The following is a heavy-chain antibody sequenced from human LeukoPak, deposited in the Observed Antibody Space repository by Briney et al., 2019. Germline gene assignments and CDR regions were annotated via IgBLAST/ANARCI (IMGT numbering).Heavy chain of an antibody. CDR3: ARPPSRGYSSSFEY. CDR1: GYRFPTYW. D-gene: IGHD2-2*03. Sequence: GESLKISCKGSGYRFPTYWIAWVRPMPGKGLEWMGIIYPDESNIRYSPSFQGRVTISADKSISTAYLQWSSLKASDTAMYYCARPPSRGYSSSFEYWGQGTLVTVSS. V-gene: IGHV5-51*01. CDR2: IYPDESNI. J-gene: IGHJ4*02.